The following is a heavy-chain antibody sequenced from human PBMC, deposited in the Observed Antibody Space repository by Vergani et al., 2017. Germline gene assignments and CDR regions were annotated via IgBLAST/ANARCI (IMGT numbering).Heavy chain of an antibody. V-gene: IGHV3-23*04. CDR2: ISGSGGST. CDR1: GFTFSSYA. J-gene: IGHJ4*02. D-gene: IGHD6-13*01. CDR3: ARDPGESSSWYSYFDY. Sequence: EVQLVESGGGLVKPGGSLRLSCAASGFTFSSYAMSWVRQAPGKGLEWVSAISGSGGSTYYADSVKGRFTISRDNSKNTLYLQMNSLRAEDTAVYYCARDPGESSSWYSYFDYWGQGTLVTVSS.